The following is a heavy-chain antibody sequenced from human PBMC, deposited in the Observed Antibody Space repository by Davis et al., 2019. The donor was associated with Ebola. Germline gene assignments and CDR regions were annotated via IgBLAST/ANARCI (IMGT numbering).Heavy chain of an antibody. J-gene: IGHJ6*02. CDR1: GFTFSSYD. CDR2: IGTAGDT. CDR3: ARAPNYDYVWGSYRYKYYYGMDV. D-gene: IGHD3-16*02. V-gene: IGHV3-13*01. Sequence: GGSLRLSCAASGFTFSSYDMHWVRQATGKGLEWVSAIGTAGDTYYPGSVKGRFTISRENAKNSLYLQMNSLRAEDTAVYYCARAPNYDYVWGSYRYKYYYGMDVWGQGTTVTVSS.